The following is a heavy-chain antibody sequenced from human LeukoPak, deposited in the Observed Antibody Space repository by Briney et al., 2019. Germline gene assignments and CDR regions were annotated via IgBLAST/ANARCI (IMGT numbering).Heavy chain of an antibody. D-gene: IGHD5-18*01. V-gene: IGHV4-59*08. J-gene: IGHJ3*02. CDR2: IYYSGST. Sequence: SETLSLTCTVSGGSISSYYWSWIRQPPGKGLEWIGYIYYSGSTNYNPSLKSRVTISVDTSKNQFSLKLSSVTAADTAVYYCARSGYSYGYPHDAFDIWGQGTMVTVSS. CDR3: ARSGYSYGYPHDAFDI. CDR1: GGSISSYY.